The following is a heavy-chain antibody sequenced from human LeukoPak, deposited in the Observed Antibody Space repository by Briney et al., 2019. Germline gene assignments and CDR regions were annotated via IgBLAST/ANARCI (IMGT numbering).Heavy chain of an antibody. Sequence: GGSLRLSCAASGFTVRSNYMSWVRQAPGKGLEWVSVIYSGGNTNYADSVKGRFTISRDNSKNTLYLQMNSLRAEDTAVYYCAIDRKYSSGWYVNPSANVYGMDVWGQGTTVTVSS. CDR1: GFTVRSNY. CDR2: IYSGGNT. D-gene: IGHD6-19*01. J-gene: IGHJ6*02. V-gene: IGHV3-53*01. CDR3: AIDRKYSSGWYVNPSANVYGMDV.